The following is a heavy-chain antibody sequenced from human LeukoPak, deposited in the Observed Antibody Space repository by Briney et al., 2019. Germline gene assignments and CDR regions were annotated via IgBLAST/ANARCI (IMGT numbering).Heavy chain of an antibody. V-gene: IGHV5-51*01. D-gene: IGHD5-18*01. CDR1: GYSFTSYC. CDR3: ARRGDPGYSYGHNWFDP. J-gene: IGHJ5*02. Sequence: GESLKISCKGSGYSFTSYCIGWVRQMPGKGLEWMGIIYPGDSDTRYSPSFQGQVTISADKSISTAYLQWSSLKASDTAMYYCARRGDPGYSYGHNWFDPWGQGTLVTVSS. CDR2: IYPGDSDT.